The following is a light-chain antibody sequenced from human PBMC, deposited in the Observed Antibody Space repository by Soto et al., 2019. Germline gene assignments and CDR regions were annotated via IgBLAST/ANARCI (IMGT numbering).Light chain of an antibody. Sequence: QAALTQPPSVSGCPGQSVAISCTGASSDVGSFNRVSWYQQAPGTAPKLIIYDVNNRPSGVPDRFSGSKSGNTASLTISGLQAEDEADYYCSSYTTSTTYVFGTGTKVTVL. J-gene: IGLJ1*01. CDR1: SSDVGSFNR. CDR2: DVN. CDR3: SSYTTSTTYV. V-gene: IGLV2-18*02.